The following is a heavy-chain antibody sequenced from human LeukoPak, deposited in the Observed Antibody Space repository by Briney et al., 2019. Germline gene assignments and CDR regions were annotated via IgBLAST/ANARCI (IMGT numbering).Heavy chain of an antibody. CDR1: GGSISSYY. D-gene: IGHD6-19*01. J-gene: IGHJ5*02. CDR3: ARDRKQWLRGPFDP. CDR2: VYYSGST. V-gene: IGHV4-59*01. Sequence: SSETLSLTFSVSGGSISSYYWNWIRQPPGKGLEWIGYVYYSGSTNYNPSLKSRVTISVDTSKNQFSLKLRSVTAADTAVYYCARDRKQWLRGPFDPWGQGTLVTVSS.